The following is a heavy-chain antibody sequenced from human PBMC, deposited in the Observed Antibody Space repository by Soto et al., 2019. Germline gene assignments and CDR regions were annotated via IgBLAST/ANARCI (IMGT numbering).Heavy chain of an antibody. Sequence: EVQLVESGGGLVQPGGSLRLSCAASGFTFSSYWMHWVRQAPGKGLVWVSRINIDGSRISYADFVKGRCTIYRDDAKNTVYMQINSLRVEDTAVYYCIRGDGDRFDGNGYLGRHWGQGTLVTVSS. CDR1: GFTFSSYW. V-gene: IGHV3-74*01. J-gene: IGHJ4*02. D-gene: IGHD3-22*01. CDR3: IRGDGDRFDGNGYLGRH. CDR2: INIDGSRI.